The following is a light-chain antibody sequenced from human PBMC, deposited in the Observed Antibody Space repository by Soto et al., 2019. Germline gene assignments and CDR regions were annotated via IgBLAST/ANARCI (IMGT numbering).Light chain of an antibody. CDR3: QQYNTWPLT. CDR1: QSLSNN. CDR2: FTS. V-gene: IGKV3-15*01. Sequence: EIVMTQSPATLSVSPGERATLSCRASQSLSNNLAWYQQKPGQAPRLLIYFTSTRATGIPARFSRSGSGTEFTLTISSLQSEDFAVYYCQQYNTWPLTFGGGTKVETK. J-gene: IGKJ4*01.